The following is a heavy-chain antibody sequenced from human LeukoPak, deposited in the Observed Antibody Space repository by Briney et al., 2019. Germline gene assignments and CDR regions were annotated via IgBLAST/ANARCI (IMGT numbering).Heavy chain of an antibody. Sequence: GGSLRLSCAASGFTFSSYWMNWVRQAPGKGLVWVSRIASDGSSTTYADSVKGRFSISRDNAKNTLYLQMNSLRVEDTAVYYCARGRPHGNDYWGQGTLVTVSS. V-gene: IGHV3-74*01. CDR2: IASDGSST. J-gene: IGHJ4*02. CDR3: ARGRPHGNDY. D-gene: IGHD4-23*01. CDR1: GFTFSSYW.